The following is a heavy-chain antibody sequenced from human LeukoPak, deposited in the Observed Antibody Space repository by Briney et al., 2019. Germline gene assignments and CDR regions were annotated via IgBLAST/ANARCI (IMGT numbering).Heavy chain of an antibody. CDR3: AREFKSGYGMWA. V-gene: IGHV3-21*01. Sequence: PGGSLRLSCTASGFTFSSYSMNWVPQAPGKGLEGVSSITSSSDYIYYADSVKGRFTISRDNAENSLHLQMNSLRADDTAVYYCAREFKSGYGMWAWGQGTLVTVSS. J-gene: IGHJ5*02. D-gene: IGHD5-18*01. CDR1: GFTFSSYS. CDR2: ITSSSDYI.